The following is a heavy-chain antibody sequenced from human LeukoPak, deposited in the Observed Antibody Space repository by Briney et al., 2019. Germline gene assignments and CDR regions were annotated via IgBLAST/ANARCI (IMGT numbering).Heavy chain of an antibody. Sequence: GGSLRLSCAASGFTFSSYAMSWVRQAPGKGLEWVANMKQDGSEKYYVDSVKGRFTISRDNAKNSLYLQMNSLRAEDTAVYYCAREGRGLIVGATRNWFDPWGQGTLVTVSS. V-gene: IGHV3-7*01. D-gene: IGHD1-26*01. CDR2: MKQDGSEK. CDR1: GFTFSSYA. CDR3: AREGRGLIVGATRNWFDP. J-gene: IGHJ5*02.